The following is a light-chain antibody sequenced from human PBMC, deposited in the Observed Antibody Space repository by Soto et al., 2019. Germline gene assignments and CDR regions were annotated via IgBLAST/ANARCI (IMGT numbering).Light chain of an antibody. Sequence: IQMPQYPSTLSASVGDRVTITCRASQSISNWLAWYQQKQGKAPKLLIYDASSLESGVPSRFSGSGSGTEFTLTIISLQPDDFATYYCQQYNSPPWTFGHGSMVDI. J-gene: IGKJ1*01. CDR3: QQYNSPPWT. CDR1: QSISNW. CDR2: DAS. V-gene: IGKV1-5*01.